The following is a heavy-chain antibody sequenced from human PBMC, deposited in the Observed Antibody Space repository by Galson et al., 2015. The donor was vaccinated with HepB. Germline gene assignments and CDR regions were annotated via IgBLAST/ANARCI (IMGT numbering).Heavy chain of an antibody. Sequence: SETLSLTCAVYGGSFSGYYWCWIRQPPGKGLEWIGEINHSGSTNYNPSLKSRVTISVDTSKNQFSLKLSSVTAADTAVYYCASPRRYCSGGSCTRNFDYWGQGTLVTVSS. CDR1: GGSFSGYY. D-gene: IGHD2-15*01. CDR3: ASPRRYCSGGSCTRNFDY. CDR2: INHSGST. J-gene: IGHJ4*02. V-gene: IGHV4-34*01.